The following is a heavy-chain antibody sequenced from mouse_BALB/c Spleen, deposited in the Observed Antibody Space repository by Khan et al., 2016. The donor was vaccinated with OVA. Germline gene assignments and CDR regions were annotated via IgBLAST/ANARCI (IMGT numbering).Heavy chain of an antibody. J-gene: IGHJ2*01. D-gene: IGHD1-1*01. CDR3: ARSYFYGYYFDQ. Sequence: EVKLVESGGDLVQPGGSRKLSCAASGFTFSSFGMHWVRQAPEKGLEWVAYISGDSNTIYSADTVKGRFTISRDNPKNTLFLQMTSLGSEDTAMFYCARSYFYGYYFDQWGQGTTLTVSS. CDR1: GFTFSSFG. CDR2: ISGDSNTI. V-gene: IGHV5-17*02.